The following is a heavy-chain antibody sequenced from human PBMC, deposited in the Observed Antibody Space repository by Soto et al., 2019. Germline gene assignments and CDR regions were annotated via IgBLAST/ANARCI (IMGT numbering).Heavy chain of an antibody. D-gene: IGHD2-15*01. CDR2: INAGNGNI. CDR1: GYTFTSYA. V-gene: IGHV1-3*01. Sequence: ASVKVSCKASGYTFTSYAMHWVRQAPGQRLEWTGWINAGNGNIKYSQKFQGRVTITRDTSASTAYMELRSLRSDDTAVYYCARDDFGPIVGWFDPWGQGTQVTVSS. J-gene: IGHJ5*02. CDR3: ARDDFGPIVGWFDP.